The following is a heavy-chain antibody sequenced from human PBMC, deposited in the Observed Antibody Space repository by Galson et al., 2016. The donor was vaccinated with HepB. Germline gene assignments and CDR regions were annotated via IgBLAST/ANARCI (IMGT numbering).Heavy chain of an antibody. CDR3: GKLGGFDD. V-gene: IGHV3-23*01. CDR1: GFSFSTSG. J-gene: IGHJ4*02. D-gene: IGHD3-16*01. Sequence: SLRLSCAASGFSFSTSGMSWVRQTPGRGLEWVSGITASGATTHYADSVKGRFTISRDNSKNTLYLYMNSLRADDTAVYYFGKLGGFDDWGQGDLVTVPS. CDR2: ITASGATT.